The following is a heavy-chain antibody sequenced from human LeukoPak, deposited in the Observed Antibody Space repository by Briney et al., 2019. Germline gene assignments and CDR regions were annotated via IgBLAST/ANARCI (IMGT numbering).Heavy chain of an antibody. V-gene: IGHV3-11*01. CDR2: ISSSGHTI. J-gene: IGHJ4*02. CDR1: GFTFSDSY. CDR3: AQTGRNNYFDY. Sequence: PGGSLRLSCAASGFTFSDSYMSWIRQAPGEGLDWLACISSSGHTIYYAESVRGRFTISRDNAKNSLYLQLNSLRPEDTAVYYCAQTGRNNYFDYWGQGTLVTVSS.